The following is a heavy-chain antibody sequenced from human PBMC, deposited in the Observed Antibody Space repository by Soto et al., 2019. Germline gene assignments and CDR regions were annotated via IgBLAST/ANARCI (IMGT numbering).Heavy chain of an antibody. CDR3: ARSSGPARLYGRDV. CDR1: GGSFSGYY. V-gene: IGHV4-34*01. Sequence: QVQLQQWGAGLLKPSETLSLTCAVYGGSFSGYYWSWIRQPPGKGLEWIGEINHSGSTNYNPSLKSRVTTSVDTSKNQFSRKLSSVTAADTAVYYCARSSGPARLYGRDVWGQGTTVTVSS. J-gene: IGHJ6*02. D-gene: IGHD2-2*01. CDR2: INHSGST.